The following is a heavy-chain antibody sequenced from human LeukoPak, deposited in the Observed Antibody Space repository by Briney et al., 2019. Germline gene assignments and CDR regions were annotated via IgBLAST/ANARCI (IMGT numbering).Heavy chain of an antibody. CDR1: GGSISSYY. Sequence: PSETLSLTCTVSGGSISSYYWSWIRQPPGKGLEWIGSIYYSGYTYYNPSLKSRVTISVDTSKNQFSLKLSSVTAADTAVYYCARGPSTLYSYGWRPSTSFDYWGQGTLVTVSS. D-gene: IGHD5-18*01. V-gene: IGHV4-59*12. J-gene: IGHJ4*02. CDR3: ARGPSTLYSYGWRPSTSFDY. CDR2: IYYSGYT.